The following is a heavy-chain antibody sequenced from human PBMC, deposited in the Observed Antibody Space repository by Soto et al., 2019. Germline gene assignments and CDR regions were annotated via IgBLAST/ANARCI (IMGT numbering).Heavy chain of an antibody. D-gene: IGHD3-22*01. CDR2: IYHSGST. J-gene: IGHJ4*02. CDR3: ARLTLAHDSSGYHIFDY. CDR1: GGSISSGGYS. Sequence: SETLSLTCAVSGGSISSGGYSWSWIRQPPGKGLEWIGYIYHSGSTYYGPSFEGHVTMSVDRSINTAYLEWSSLKASDSAMYYCARLTLAHDSSGYHIFDYWGLGTLVTVSS. V-gene: IGHV4-30-2*01.